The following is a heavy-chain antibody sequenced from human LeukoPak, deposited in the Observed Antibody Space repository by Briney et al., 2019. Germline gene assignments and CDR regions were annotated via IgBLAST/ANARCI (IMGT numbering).Heavy chain of an antibody. D-gene: IGHD3-22*01. CDR3: ARQEARDYYYEGLDY. Sequence: GGSLRLSCVASGFNFNMYAIHWVRQAPGKGLEWVALISSNGGRKDYADSVKGRFTIDRDNSKNTVYLQMNSLRPDDAAIYFCARQEARDYYYEGLDYWGQGNLVTVSS. V-gene: IGHV3-30*04. CDR2: ISSNGGRK. J-gene: IGHJ4*02. CDR1: GFNFNMYA.